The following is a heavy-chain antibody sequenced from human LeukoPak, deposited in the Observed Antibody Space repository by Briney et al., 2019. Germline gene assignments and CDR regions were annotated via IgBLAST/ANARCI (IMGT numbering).Heavy chain of an antibody. V-gene: IGHV3-30*02. D-gene: IGHD1-26*01. Sequence: GGSLRLACAASGFTFSSYGMHWVRQAPGKGREWVAFIRYDGSNKYYADSVKGRFTISRDNSKNTLYLQMNSLRAEDTAVYYCATNGSGSYYADDAFDIWGQGTMVTVSS. CDR2: IRYDGSNK. CDR3: ATNGSGSYYADDAFDI. J-gene: IGHJ3*02. CDR1: GFTFSSYG.